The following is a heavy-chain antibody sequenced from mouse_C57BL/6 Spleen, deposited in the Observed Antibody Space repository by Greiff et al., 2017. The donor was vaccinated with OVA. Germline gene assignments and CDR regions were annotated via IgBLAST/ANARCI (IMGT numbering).Heavy chain of an antibody. Sequence: QVQLQQPGAELVMPGASVKLSCKASGYTFTSYWMHWVKQRPGQGLEWIGEIDPSDSYTNYNQKFKGKSTLTVDKSSSTAYMQLSSLTSEDSAVYYCARSSRALGDYWGQGTTLTVSS. J-gene: IGHJ2*01. V-gene: IGHV1-69*01. CDR3: ARSSRALGDY. D-gene: IGHD3-3*01. CDR2: IDPSDSYT. CDR1: GYTFTSYW.